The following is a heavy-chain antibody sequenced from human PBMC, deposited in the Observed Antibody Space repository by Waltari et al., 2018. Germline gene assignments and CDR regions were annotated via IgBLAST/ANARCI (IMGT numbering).Heavy chain of an antibody. J-gene: IGHJ4*02. V-gene: IGHV6-1*01. CDR1: GDSVSSNSPA. CDR2: TYYRSKWYN. Sequence: QVQLQQSGPGLVKPSQTLSLPRALSGDSVSSNSPAWNWIRQSPSRGLEWLGRTYYRSKWYNDYAVSVKSRITINPDTSRNQFSLQLNSVISEDTAVYYCTRGDGYTGFDYWGQGTLVTVSS. CDR3: TRGDGYTGFDY. D-gene: IGHD5-12*01.